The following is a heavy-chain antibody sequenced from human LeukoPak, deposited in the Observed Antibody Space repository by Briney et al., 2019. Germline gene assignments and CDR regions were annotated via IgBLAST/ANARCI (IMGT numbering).Heavy chain of an antibody. CDR3: ARDGPYDSSGYYH. CDR2: INHSGST. Sequence: SETLSLTCAVYDGSFSGYYWSWIRQPPGKGLEWIGEINHSGSTYYNPSLKSRVTISVDTSKNQFSLKLSSVTAADTAVYYCARDGPYDSSGYYHWGQGTLVTVSS. V-gene: IGHV4-34*01. J-gene: IGHJ5*02. CDR1: DGSFSGYY. D-gene: IGHD3-22*01.